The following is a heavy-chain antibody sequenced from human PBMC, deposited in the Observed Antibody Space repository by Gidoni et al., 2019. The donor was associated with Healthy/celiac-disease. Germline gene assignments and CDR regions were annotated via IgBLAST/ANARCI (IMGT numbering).Heavy chain of an antibody. V-gene: IGHV1-46*03. Sequence: QVQLVQSGAEVKKPGASVKVSCKASGYTFTSYYLHWVRQAPGQGLEWMGIINPSGGSTSYAQKFQGRVTMTRDTSTSTVYMELSSRRSEDTAVYYCARAPVFSGSYYFLDYWGQGTLVTVSS. D-gene: IGHD1-26*01. J-gene: IGHJ4*02. CDR1: GYTFTSYY. CDR2: INPSGGST. CDR3: ARAPVFSGSYYFLDY.